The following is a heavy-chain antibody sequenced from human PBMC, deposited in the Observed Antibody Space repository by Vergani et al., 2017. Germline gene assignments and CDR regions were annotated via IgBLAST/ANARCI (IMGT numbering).Heavy chain of an antibody. D-gene: IGHD3-22*01. CDR1: GGSISSGGYY. CDR3: ARERKWLLGRGLGGPIDY. J-gene: IGHJ4*02. Sequence: QVQLQESGPGLVKPSQTLSLTCTVSGGSISSGGYYWSWIRQHPGKGLEWIGYIYYSGSTYYNPSLKSRVTISVDTSKNQFSLKLSSVTAADTAVYYCARERKWLLGRGLGGPIDYWGQGTLVTVSS. V-gene: IGHV4-31*03. CDR2: IYYSGST.